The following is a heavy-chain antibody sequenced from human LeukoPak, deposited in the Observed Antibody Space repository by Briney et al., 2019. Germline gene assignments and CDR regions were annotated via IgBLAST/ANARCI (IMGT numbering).Heavy chain of an antibody. CDR1: GFIFNNYA. V-gene: IGHV3-21*01. CDR2: ISSSSSYI. Sequence: GGSLRLSCAASGFIFNNYAMSWVRQAPGKGLEWVSSISSSSSYIYYADSVKGRFTISRDNAKNSLYLQMNSLRAEDTAVYYYARDKPKRGLRYFDYSPQGSDAFDIWGQGTMVTVSS. J-gene: IGHJ3*02. CDR3: ARDKPKRGLRYFDYSPQGSDAFDI. D-gene: IGHD3-9*01.